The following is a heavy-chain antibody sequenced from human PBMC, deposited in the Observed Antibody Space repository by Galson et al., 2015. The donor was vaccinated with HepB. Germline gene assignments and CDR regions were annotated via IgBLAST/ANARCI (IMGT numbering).Heavy chain of an antibody. V-gene: IGHV1-3*01. CDR2: INAGNGNT. CDR3: AIARGVRGVITAPNYYYYGMDV. J-gene: IGHJ6*02. Sequence: SVKVSCKPSGYTFTSYAMHWVRQAPGQRLEWMGWINAGNGNTKYSQKFQGRVTITRDTSASTAYMELSSLRSEDTAVYYCAIARGVRGVITAPNYYYYGMDVWGQGTTVTVSS. D-gene: IGHD3-10*01. CDR1: GYTFTSYA.